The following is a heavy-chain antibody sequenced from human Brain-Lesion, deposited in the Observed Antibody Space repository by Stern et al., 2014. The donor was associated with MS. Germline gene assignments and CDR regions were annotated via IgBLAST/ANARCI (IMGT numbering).Heavy chain of an antibody. V-gene: IGHV5-51*03. D-gene: IGHD5-12*01. CDR2: IFPRDSNT. J-gene: IGHJ4*02. Sequence: EMQLVESGAEVKKPGESLKISCEASGYLFDDYWIGWVRQMSGRGLELVAIIFPRDSNTSYSPSAQGQVTISAAKSLSPPSLQWSSRRASTPAIFYWARSPATPSGYDRFDYWGQGALVTVSS. CDR1: GYLFDDYW. CDR3: ARSPATPSGYDRFDY.